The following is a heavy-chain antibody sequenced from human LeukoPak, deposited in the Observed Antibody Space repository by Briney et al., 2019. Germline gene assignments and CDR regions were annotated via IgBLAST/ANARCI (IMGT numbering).Heavy chain of an antibody. J-gene: IGHJ4*01. V-gene: IGHV3-66*01. D-gene: IGHD4-17*01. CDR1: GFTVSNNY. Sequence: PGGSLRLSCAASGFTVSNNYMSWIRQAPGKGLEWVSVIYSGDNTYYVESVKGRFTISRDNSKNTLYLQMNSLRAEDTAVYYCARDSGGDYGLTVVDYWGQEPWSPSPQ. CDR3: ARDSGGDYGLTVVDY. CDR2: IYSGDNT.